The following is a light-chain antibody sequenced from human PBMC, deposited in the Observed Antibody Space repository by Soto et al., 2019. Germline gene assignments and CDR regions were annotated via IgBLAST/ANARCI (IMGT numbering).Light chain of an antibody. CDR2: GAS. CDR3: QQYSGSPPT. Sequence: EILLTQSPGTLSLSPGDRATLFCSATPSVSSSYLAWYRQRPGQAPRLLVYGASTRATDIPPRFSGSGSGTDFTLTIDRLEPEDFAVYHCQQYSGSPPTFGGGTKVDI. J-gene: IGKJ4*01. CDR1: PSVSSSY. V-gene: IGKV3-20*01.